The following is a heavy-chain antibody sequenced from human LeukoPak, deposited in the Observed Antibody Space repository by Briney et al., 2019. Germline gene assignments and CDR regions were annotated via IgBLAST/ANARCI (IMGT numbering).Heavy chain of an antibody. J-gene: IGHJ4*02. V-gene: IGHV3-23*01. D-gene: IGHD3-22*01. Sequence: GGSLRLSCAASGFTFSSYAMSWVRQAPGKGLEWVSAISGSGGSTYYADSVKGRFTISRDNSKNTLYVQMNSLTVEDTAMYYCARKGDSSGYYSVFDYWGQGTLVTVSS. CDR1: GFTFSSYA. CDR3: ARKGDSSGYYSVFDY. CDR2: ISGSGGST.